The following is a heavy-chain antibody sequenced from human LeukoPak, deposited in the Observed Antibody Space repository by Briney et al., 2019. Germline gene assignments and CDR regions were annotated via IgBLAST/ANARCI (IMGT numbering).Heavy chain of an antibody. D-gene: IGHD3-22*01. Sequence: GASVKVSCKASGYTFTSYGISWVRQAPGQGLEWMGWISAYNGNTNYAQKLQGRVTMTTDTSTSTAYMELRSLRSDDTAVYYCARDYYYDSSGFMGGHDAFDIWGQGTMVTVSS. J-gene: IGHJ3*02. V-gene: IGHV1-18*01. CDR2: ISAYNGNT. CDR1: GYTFTSYG. CDR3: ARDYYYDSSGFMGGHDAFDI.